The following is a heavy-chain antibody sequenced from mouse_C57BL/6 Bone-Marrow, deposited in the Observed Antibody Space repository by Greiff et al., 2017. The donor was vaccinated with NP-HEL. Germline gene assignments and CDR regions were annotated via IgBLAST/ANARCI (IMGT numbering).Heavy chain of an antibody. CDR1: GYTFTSYW. Sequence: QVQLQQPGAELVKPGASVKLSCKASGYTFTSYWMHWVKQRPGQGLEWIGMIHPNSGSTNYNEKFKSKATLTVDKSSSPASIQLSSLTSEDTAVYYCAISGDYYAMDYWGKGTSVTVSS. CDR3: AISGDYYAMDY. CDR2: IHPNSGST. V-gene: IGHV1-64*01. D-gene: IGHD4-1*01. J-gene: IGHJ4*01.